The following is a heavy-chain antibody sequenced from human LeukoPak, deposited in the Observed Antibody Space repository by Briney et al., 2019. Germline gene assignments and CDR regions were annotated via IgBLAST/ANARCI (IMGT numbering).Heavy chain of an antibody. J-gene: IGHJ4*02. D-gene: IGHD7-27*01. CDR1: GYTFTGYY. V-gene: IGHV1-2*02. CDR2: INPNSGGT. Sequence: ASVKVSCKASGYTFTGYYMHWVRQAPGQGLEWMGWINPNSGGTNYAQKFQGRVTMTRDTSISTAYMELSRLRSDDTAVYYCARAWPLLGALDYWGQETLVTVSS. CDR3: ARAWPLLGALDY.